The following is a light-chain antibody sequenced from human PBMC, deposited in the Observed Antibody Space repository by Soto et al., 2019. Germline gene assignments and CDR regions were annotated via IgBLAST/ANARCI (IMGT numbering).Light chain of an antibody. V-gene: IGKV1-39*01. CDR1: QSISSY. Sequence: DIQMTQSPSSLSASVGDRVTIACRASQSISSYLNWYQQKPGKAPVILIYAASTLQSGVPSRFTGSRSETNFTLIISSLQPEDFATYYCQQSYTTPLTFGGGAKVDIK. J-gene: IGKJ4*01. CDR3: QQSYTTPLT. CDR2: AAS.